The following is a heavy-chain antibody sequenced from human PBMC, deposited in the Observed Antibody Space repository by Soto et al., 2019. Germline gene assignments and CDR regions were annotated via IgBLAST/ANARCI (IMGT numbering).Heavy chain of an antibody. V-gene: IGHV3-23*01. Sequence: EVQLLESGGGLVQPGGSLRLSCAASGFALDSYGMSWVRQAPGRGLDWVSAISGSSGSAYYAGSVEGRFTISRDNSKKTVYLQMNSLGAEDTGIYYCARIRGVIVGGPDYWGQGTLVTVSS. J-gene: IGHJ4*02. CDR2: ISGSSGSA. D-gene: IGHD3-16*02. CDR1: GFALDSYG. CDR3: ARIRGVIVGGPDY.